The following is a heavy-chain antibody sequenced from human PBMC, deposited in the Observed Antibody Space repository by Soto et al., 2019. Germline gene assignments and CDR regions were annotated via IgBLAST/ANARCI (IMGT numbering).Heavy chain of an antibody. CDR3: ATDPRAAAGHYFDY. Sequence: ASVKVSCKVSGYTLTELSMHWVRQAPGKGLEWMGGFDPEDGETIYAQKFQGRVTMTEDTSTDTAYMELSSLRSEDTAVYYCATDPRAAAGHYFDYWGQGTLVTVSS. CDR2: FDPEDGET. CDR1: GYTLTELS. J-gene: IGHJ4*02. D-gene: IGHD6-13*01. V-gene: IGHV1-24*01.